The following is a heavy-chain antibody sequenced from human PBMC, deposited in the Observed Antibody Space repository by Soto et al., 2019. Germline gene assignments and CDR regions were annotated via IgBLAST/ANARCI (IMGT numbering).Heavy chain of an antibody. CDR1: GLTFSSYA. D-gene: IGHD5-18*01. Sequence: EVQLLESGGGLVQPGGSLRLSCVASGLTFSSYAINWVRQAPGKGLEWVSGIIGSGGTTYYADSVKGRFTISRDNFKNTLYLQMNSLGAEDTAVYYCANGRVDTVMVPFDYWGQGILVTVSS. CDR2: IIGSGGTT. CDR3: ANGRVDTVMVPFDY. V-gene: IGHV3-23*01. J-gene: IGHJ4*02.